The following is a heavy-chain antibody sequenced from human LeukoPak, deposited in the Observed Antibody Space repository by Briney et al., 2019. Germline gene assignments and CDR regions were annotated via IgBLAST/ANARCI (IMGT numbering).Heavy chain of an antibody. V-gene: IGHV1-18*03. Sequence: ASVKVSCKASGYTFTKYGITWVRQAPGQGLEWMGWISSYNGNTDYAQKLQGRVTMTTDTSTTTAYMELRSLISDDMAVYFCARGGGYNDYWGQGTLVTVSS. J-gene: IGHJ4*02. CDR3: ARGGGYNDY. CDR1: GYTFTKYG. D-gene: IGHD5-24*01. CDR2: ISSYNGNT.